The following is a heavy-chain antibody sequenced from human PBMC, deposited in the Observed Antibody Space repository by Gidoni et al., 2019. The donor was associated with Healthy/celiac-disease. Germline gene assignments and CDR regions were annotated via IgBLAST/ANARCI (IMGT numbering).Heavy chain of an antibody. V-gene: IGHV1-69*06. Sequence: QVQLVQSGAEVKKPGSSVKVSCKASGGPFSRYAISWVRQAPGQGLEWTGGIIPIFGTANYAQKFQGRVTITADKSTSTAYMELSSLRSEDTAVYYCATGEGDYYDSSGYNSEHYYYYGMDVWGQGTTVTVSS. CDR1: GGPFSRYA. J-gene: IGHJ6*02. CDR3: ATGEGDYYDSSGYNSEHYYYYGMDV. D-gene: IGHD3-22*01. CDR2: IIPIFGTA.